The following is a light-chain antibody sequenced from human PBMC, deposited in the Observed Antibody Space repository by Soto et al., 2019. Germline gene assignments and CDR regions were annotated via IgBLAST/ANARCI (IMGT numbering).Light chain of an antibody. J-gene: IGKJ1*01. Sequence: EIVMTQSPATLSVSPGERATLSCRASQSVSSNLAWYQQKPGQAPRLLFFAASTRATGIPSRFSGSGSGTEFTLTISSLQSEDFAVYYCQQYNNWPWTFGQGTKVDIK. CDR1: QSVSSN. CDR2: AAS. CDR3: QQYNNWPWT. V-gene: IGKV3-15*01.